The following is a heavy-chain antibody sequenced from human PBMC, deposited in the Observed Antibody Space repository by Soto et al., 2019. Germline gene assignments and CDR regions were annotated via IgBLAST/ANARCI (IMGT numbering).Heavy chain of an antibody. J-gene: IGHJ6*02. CDR1: GGSISSGDYY. V-gene: IGHV4-30-4*01. CDR3: ASTRIGPYQLLWGENYYYYGMDV. D-gene: IGHD2-2*01. CDR2: IYYSGST. Sequence: QVQLQESGPGLVKPSQTLSLTCTVSGGSISSGDYYWSWIRQPPGKGLEWIGYIYYSGSTYYNPSLKSRVTISVDTSKNQFSLKLSSVTAADTAVYYCASTRIGPYQLLWGENYYYYGMDVWGQGTTVTVSS.